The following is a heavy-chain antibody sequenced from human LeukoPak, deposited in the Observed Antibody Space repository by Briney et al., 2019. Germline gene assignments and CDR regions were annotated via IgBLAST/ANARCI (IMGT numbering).Heavy chain of an antibody. CDR2: ISGSYGSK. Sequence: PGGSLRLSCVVSGFAFSSYAMSWVRQAPGKGLEWVSTISGSYGSKYYADSVKGRFTISRDNSKNTLYLQMNSLRAEDTAVYYCALLGSDSSGYYDYWGQGTLVTVSS. CDR1: GFAFSSYA. D-gene: IGHD3-22*01. V-gene: IGHV3-23*01. J-gene: IGHJ4*02. CDR3: ALLGSDSSGYYDY.